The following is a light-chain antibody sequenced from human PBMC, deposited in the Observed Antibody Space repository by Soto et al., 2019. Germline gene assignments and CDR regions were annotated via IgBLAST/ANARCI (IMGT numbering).Light chain of an antibody. Sequence: EIVLTQSPCTLSLSPGERATLSCRASQSVRSSYLAWYQQKPGKAPKLLIYGASSRATGIPDRFSGSGSGTDFTLTISRLEPEDFAVYYCQQYGSSPRTFGQGTKVDIK. CDR2: GAS. CDR3: QQYGSSPRT. J-gene: IGKJ1*01. V-gene: IGKV3-20*01. CDR1: QSVRSSY.